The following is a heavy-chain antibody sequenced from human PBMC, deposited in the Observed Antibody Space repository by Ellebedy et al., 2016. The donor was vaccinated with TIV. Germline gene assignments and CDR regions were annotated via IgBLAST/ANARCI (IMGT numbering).Heavy chain of an antibody. CDR2: ISDSGSA. D-gene: IGHD2-15*01. Sequence: SETLSLTCTVSRSAMGTCYWTWIRQSPGMGLEWIGCISDSGSAKYSPSLESRVTMSLHTSENQFSLTLNSVTAADTAVYYCARVFGVTLGGPYDFWGQGMLVTVSS. V-gene: IGHV4-59*01. J-gene: IGHJ4*02. CDR1: RSAMGTCY. CDR3: ARVFGVTLGGPYDF.